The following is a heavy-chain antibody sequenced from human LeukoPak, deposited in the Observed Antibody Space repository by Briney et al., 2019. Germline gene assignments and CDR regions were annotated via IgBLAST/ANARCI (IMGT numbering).Heavy chain of an antibody. Sequence: GSSVKVSCKASRYTFTSYYLHAVRQAPGQELVWMGIINPICCISKYAHKFQGRVTMTTDTSTITVYMELSSVRSEDTAVYYCARVGAAAGNDYWGQGTLVTVSS. CDR2: INPICCIS. CDR1: RYTFTSYY. CDR3: ARVGAAAGNDY. J-gene: IGHJ4*02. D-gene: IGHD6-13*01. V-gene: IGHV1-46*01.